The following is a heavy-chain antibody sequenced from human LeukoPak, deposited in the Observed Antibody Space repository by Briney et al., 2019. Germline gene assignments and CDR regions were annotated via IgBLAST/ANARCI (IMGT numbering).Heavy chain of an antibody. CDR2: ISSSSSYI. Sequence: GGSLRLSCAASGFTFSSYSMNWVRQAPGKGLEWVSSISSSSSYIYYADSVKGRFTISRDNAKNSLYLQMSSLRAEDTAVYYCARDSSGYFHWFDPWGQGTLVTVSS. V-gene: IGHV3-21*01. CDR3: ARDSSGYFHWFDP. CDR1: GFTFSSYS. D-gene: IGHD3-22*01. J-gene: IGHJ5*02.